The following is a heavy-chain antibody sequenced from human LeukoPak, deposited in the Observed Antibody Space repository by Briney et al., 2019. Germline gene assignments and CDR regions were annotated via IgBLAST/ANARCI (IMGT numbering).Heavy chain of an antibody. CDR1: GLTFSSYA. J-gene: IGHJ4*02. CDR2: IRTSGGRT. D-gene: IGHD1-26*01. Sequence: GGSLRLSCAAPGLTFSSYAVRWLRHAPGKGLEWVSLIRTSGGRTYYTVSVKGRFTISRDNSKNTLYLQMNSLRAEDTGVYYCVKRLSGIDTFDFWGQGTLVAVSS. CDR3: VKRLSGIDTFDF. V-gene: IGHV3-23*01.